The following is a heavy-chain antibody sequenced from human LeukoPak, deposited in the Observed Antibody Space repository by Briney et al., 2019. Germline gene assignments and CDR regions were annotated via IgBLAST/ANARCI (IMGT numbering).Heavy chain of an antibody. Sequence: GASVKVSCKASGGTFSSYAISWVRQAPGQGLDWMGRIIPILGIVDYAQKFQGRVTITADKSTSTAYMDLSSLRSEDTAVYYCARDPEYIGGGWGQGTLVTVSS. CDR3: ARDPEYIGGG. CDR1: GGTFSSYA. J-gene: IGHJ4*02. D-gene: IGHD3-16*01. V-gene: IGHV1-69*04. CDR2: IIPILGIV.